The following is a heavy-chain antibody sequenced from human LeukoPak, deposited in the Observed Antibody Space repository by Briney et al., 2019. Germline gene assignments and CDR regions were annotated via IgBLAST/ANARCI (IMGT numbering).Heavy chain of an antibody. CDR2: IWHDGSNK. Sequence: AGGSLRLSCAAAGFTFNSYGMHWVRQAPGKGLEWVAVIWHDGSNKYYAASVKGRFTISRDNSKNTLYLQMNSLRAEDTAVYYCARERVTGTSYYYYYGMDVWGQGTTVTVSS. J-gene: IGHJ6*02. V-gene: IGHV3-33*01. CDR1: GFTFNSYG. D-gene: IGHD6-19*01. CDR3: ARERVTGTSYYYYYGMDV.